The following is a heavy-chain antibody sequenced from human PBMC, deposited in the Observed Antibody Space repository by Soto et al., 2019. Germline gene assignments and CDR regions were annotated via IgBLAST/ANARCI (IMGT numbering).Heavy chain of an antibody. CDR3: ARTGYYYDSSGYYGDAFDI. CDR1: VYSFTSYW. D-gene: IGHD3-22*01. J-gene: IGHJ3*02. CDR2: IYPGDSDT. Sequence: GESLKISCKGSVYSFTSYWIGWVRQMPGKGLEWMGIIYPGDSDTRYSPSFQGQVTISADKSIGTAYLQWSSLKASDTAMYYCARTGYYYDSSGYYGDAFDIWGQGTMVTVSS. V-gene: IGHV5-51*01.